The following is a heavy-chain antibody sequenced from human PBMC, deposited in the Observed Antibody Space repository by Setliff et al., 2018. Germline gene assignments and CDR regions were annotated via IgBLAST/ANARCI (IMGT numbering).Heavy chain of an antibody. Sequence: SETLSLTCDVSGDSIGTYYWSWIRLPPGKGLEYIGYVYYTGLANYSPSLKSRVTLSIDTSKNQFSLRLTSVTAADTAVYYCARGGTFRYFDYWGRGTPVTVSS. J-gene: IGHJ4*02. CDR3: ARGGTFRYFDY. D-gene: IGHD5-12*01. CDR1: GDSIGTYY. CDR2: VYYTGLA. V-gene: IGHV4-59*01.